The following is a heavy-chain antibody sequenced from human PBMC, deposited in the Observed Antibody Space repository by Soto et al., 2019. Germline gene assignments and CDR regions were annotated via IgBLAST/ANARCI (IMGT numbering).Heavy chain of an antibody. Sequence: PSLTCAVSGGSISSGGYSWSWIRQPPGTGLEWIGYIYHSGSTYYNPSLKSRVTISVDRSKNHIPQKLSSVTAADTAVYDGARALSDSGDRSDYWGQGTLVTVSS. CDR3: ARALSDSGDRSDY. J-gene: IGHJ4*02. CDR2: IYHSGST. CDR1: GGSISSGGYS. V-gene: IGHV4-30-2*01. D-gene: IGHD4-17*01.